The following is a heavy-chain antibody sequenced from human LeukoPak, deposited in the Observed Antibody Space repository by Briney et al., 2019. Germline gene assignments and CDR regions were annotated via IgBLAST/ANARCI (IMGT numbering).Heavy chain of an antibody. D-gene: IGHD2-2*01. CDR1: GYTLTSYG. J-gene: IGHJ5*02. CDR2: ISAYNGNT. CDR3: AREHCSSTSCYFWFDP. V-gene: IGHV1-18*01. Sequence: PVASVKVSCKASGYTLTSYGISWVRQAPGQGLEWMGWISAYNGNTNYAQKLQGRVTMTTDTSTSTAYMELRSLRSDDTAVYYCAREHCSSTSCYFWFDPWGQGTLVTVSS.